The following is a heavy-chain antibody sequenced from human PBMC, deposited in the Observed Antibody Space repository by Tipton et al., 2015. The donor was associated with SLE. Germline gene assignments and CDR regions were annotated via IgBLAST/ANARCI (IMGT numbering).Heavy chain of an antibody. CDR2: IYYSGNT. CDR1: GGSISDYY. Sequence: TLSLTCTVSGGSISDYYWSWIRQPPGKGLEWIGYIYYSGNTNYNPSLKSRVTISVDTSKNQFSLKLTSVTAADTAVYYCARLEDPFGIFGVPKGWFDPWGQGTLVTVSS. J-gene: IGHJ5*02. D-gene: IGHD3-3*02. V-gene: IGHV4-59*01. CDR3: ARLEDPFGIFGVPKGWFDP.